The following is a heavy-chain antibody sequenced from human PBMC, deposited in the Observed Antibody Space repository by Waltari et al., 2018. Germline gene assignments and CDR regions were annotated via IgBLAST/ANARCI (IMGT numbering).Heavy chain of an antibody. J-gene: IGHJ4*02. V-gene: IGHV4-31*03. CDR3: ARGFGENRVYDYVWGSYRQPEAYFDY. D-gene: IGHD3-16*02. CDR2: LYYGGST. CDR1: GGSISSGGYY. Sequence: QVQLQESGPGLVKPSQTLSLTCTVSGGSISSGGYYWSWIRQHPGKGLEWIGYLYYGGSTYYNPARKSRVTISVDTSKNQFSLKLSSVTAADTAVYYCARGFGENRVYDYVWGSYRQPEAYFDYWGQGTLVTVSS.